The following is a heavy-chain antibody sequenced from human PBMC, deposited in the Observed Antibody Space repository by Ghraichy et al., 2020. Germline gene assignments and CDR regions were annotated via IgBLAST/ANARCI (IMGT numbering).Heavy chain of an antibody. Sequence: GESLNISCAASGFTFSSYAMTWVRQAPGKGLEWVSGISGSGGGTYYADSVKGRFTISRDSSKNTLYLQMNSLRAEDTAVYYCAKDLNRQGNYWGQGTLVTVSS. CDR2: ISGSGGGT. V-gene: IGHV3-23*01. D-gene: IGHD6-13*01. J-gene: IGHJ4*02. CDR3: AKDLNRQGNY. CDR1: GFTFSSYA.